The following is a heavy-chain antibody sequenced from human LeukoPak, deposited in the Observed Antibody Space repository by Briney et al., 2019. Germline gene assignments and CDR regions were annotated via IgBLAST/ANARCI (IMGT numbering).Heavy chain of an antibody. D-gene: IGHD3-10*01. CDR1: GGSISSGSYY. CDR2: IYTSGST. J-gene: IGHJ4*02. V-gene: IGHV4-61*02. CDR3: AREGFYYFDY. Sequence: SETLSLTCTVSGGSISSGSYYWSWIRQPAGKGLEWIGRIYTSGSTNYNPSLKSRVTMSVDTSKNQFSLKLSSVTAADTAVYYCAREGFYYFDYWGQGTLVTVSS.